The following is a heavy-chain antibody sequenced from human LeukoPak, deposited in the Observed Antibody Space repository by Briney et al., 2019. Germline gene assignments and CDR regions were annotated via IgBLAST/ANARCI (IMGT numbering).Heavy chain of an antibody. V-gene: IGHV7-4-1*02. CDR1: GYTFTTFA. D-gene: IGHD2-15*01. CDR3: ASRTYSYGLSP. CDR2: INTAVGNP. Sequence: ASVKVPCKASGYTFTTFAMNWVGQAPGPGLGGMGYINTAVGNPTYAKDFTGRFLFSVDTSVSTAYLQITNLTAEDTALYYCASRTYSYGLSPWGQGTLVTVS. J-gene: IGHJ5*02.